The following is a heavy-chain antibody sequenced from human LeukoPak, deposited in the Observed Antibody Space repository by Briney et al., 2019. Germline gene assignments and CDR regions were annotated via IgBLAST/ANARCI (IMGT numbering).Heavy chain of an antibody. CDR3: ARAPHTTVMGGDYYYGMDV. CDR2: INHSGST. Sequence: SETLSLTCAVYGGSFSGYYWSWIRQPPGKGLEWIGEINHSGSTNYNPSLKSRVTISVDTSKNQFSLKLSSVTAADTAVYYCARAPHTTVMGGDYYYGMDVWGQGTTVTVSS. D-gene: IGHD4-4*01. V-gene: IGHV4-34*01. CDR1: GGSFSGYY. J-gene: IGHJ6*02.